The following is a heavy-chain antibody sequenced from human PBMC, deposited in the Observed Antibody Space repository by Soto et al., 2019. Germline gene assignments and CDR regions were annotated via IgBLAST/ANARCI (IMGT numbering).Heavy chain of an antibody. V-gene: IGHV3-72*01. Sequence: EVQLVESGGGLVQPGGSLRLSCAASGFTFSDHYMDWVRQAPGKGLEWVGRTRNKANSYTTEYAASVKGRFTISRDDSKNSLYLQMNSLKTVDTAVYYCATVSGSGSYYFDYWGQGTLVTVSS. D-gene: IGHD1-26*01. CDR3: ATVSGSGSYYFDY. J-gene: IGHJ4*02. CDR1: GFTFSDHY. CDR2: TRNKANSYTT.